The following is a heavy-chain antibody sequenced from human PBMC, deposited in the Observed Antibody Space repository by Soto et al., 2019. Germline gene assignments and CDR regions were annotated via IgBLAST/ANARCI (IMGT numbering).Heavy chain of an antibody. J-gene: IGHJ5*02. Sequence: SVKVSCKASAYTFTSYYMHWVRQAPGQGLEWMGGIIPIFGTANYAQKFQGRVTITADESTSTAYMELSSLRSEDTAVYYCARDRGPSSGYYPYWFDPWGQGTLVTVSS. CDR1: AYTFTSYY. V-gene: IGHV1-69*13. D-gene: IGHD3-22*01. CDR3: ARDRGPSSGYYPYWFDP. CDR2: IIPIFGTA.